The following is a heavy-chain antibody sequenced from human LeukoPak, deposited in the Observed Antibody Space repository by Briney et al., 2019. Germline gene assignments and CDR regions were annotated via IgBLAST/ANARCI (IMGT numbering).Heavy chain of an antibody. J-gene: IGHJ4*02. CDR3: ARGDSGWSHYFDY. Sequence: ASVKVPCKAFEYTFTGHYLHWVRQAPGQGLEWMGWINPNSGGTSYAQKFQGRVTVTRDTSMSTAYMEVRRLKSDDTAVYYCARGDSGWSHYFDYWGQGTLVTVSS. D-gene: IGHD6-19*01. CDR1: EYTFTGHY. V-gene: IGHV1-2*02. CDR2: INPNSGGT.